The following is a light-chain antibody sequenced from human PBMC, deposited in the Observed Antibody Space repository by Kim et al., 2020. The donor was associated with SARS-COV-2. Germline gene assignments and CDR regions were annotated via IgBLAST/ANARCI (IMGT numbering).Light chain of an antibody. CDR1: KVGRQN. J-gene: IGLJ2*01. CDR2: DDS. CDR3: QVWENSRDHVV. V-gene: IGLV3-21*02. Sequence: APGQTDTITCEGDKVGRQNVHGYQQKSGQAPVLVVYDDSDRPSGIPERFSGSNSGNTATLTISRVEVGDEADYYCQVWENSRDHVVFGGGTQLTVL.